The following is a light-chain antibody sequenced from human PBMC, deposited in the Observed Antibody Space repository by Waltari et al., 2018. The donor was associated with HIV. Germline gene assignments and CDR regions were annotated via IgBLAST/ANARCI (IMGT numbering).Light chain of an antibody. J-gene: IGLJ2*01. Sequence: SYELTQPPSVSVSPGQTATITCSGDALPKKYGYWYQQKPGQAPVMVRYKDSERPSGIPERFSGSSSGTTVTLTISGVQAEDDADYYCQSTGSSGSYLVLFGGGTKLTVL. CDR2: KDS. CDR1: ALPKKY. V-gene: IGLV3-25*03. CDR3: QSTGSSGSYLVL.